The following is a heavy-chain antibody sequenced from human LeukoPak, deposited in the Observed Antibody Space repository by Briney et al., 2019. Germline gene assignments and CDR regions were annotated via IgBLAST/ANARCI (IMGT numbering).Heavy chain of an antibody. Sequence: SETLSLTCTVSGGSIGSYYWSWIRQPAGKGLEWIARIYTSGSTNYNPSLKSRVTMSVDTSKNQFSLKLSSVTAADTAVYYCARDGRSSSWYRWFDPWGQGTLVTVSS. J-gene: IGHJ5*02. V-gene: IGHV4-4*07. D-gene: IGHD6-13*01. CDR2: IYTSGST. CDR3: ARDGRSSSWYRWFDP. CDR1: GGSIGSYY.